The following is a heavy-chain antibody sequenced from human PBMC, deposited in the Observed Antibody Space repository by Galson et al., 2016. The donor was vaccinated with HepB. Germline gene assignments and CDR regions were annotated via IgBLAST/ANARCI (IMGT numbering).Heavy chain of an antibody. D-gene: IGHD6-19*01. CDR2: TYYRSKWYN. Sequence: CAISGDSVSSNSVAWNWIRQSPSRGLEWLGRTYYRSKWYNDYAVSVKSRITINPDTSKNQFSLQLNSVTPEDTAVYYCARISHDSGCPAWGQGSLVTVSS. V-gene: IGHV6-1*01. J-gene: IGHJ4*02. CDR1: GDSVSSNSVA. CDR3: ARISHDSGCPA.